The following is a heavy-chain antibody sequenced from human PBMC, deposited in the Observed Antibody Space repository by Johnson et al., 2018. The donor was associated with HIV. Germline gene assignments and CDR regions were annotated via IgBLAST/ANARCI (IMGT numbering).Heavy chain of an antibody. Sequence: QVQLVESGGGVVQPGRSLRLSCAASGFTFSNYAMYWVRQAPGKGLEWVAAISYDGSNKYYADSVKDRFTISRDNSKNTLCLQMNSLRPEDTAVFYCARGNSVAARRGAFDIWGQGTMVTVSS. V-gene: IGHV3-30-3*01. CDR3: ARGNSVAARRGAFDI. CDR1: GFTFSNYA. CDR2: ISYDGSNK. D-gene: IGHD6-6*01. J-gene: IGHJ3*02.